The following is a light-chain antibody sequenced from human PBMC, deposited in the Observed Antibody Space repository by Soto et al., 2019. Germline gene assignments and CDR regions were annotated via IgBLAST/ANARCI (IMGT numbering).Light chain of an antibody. J-gene: IGKJ1*01. CDR2: GAT. CDR3: QQYSSMWT. CDR1: QSFSSNY. V-gene: IGKV3-20*01. Sequence: EIVLTQSPGTLSLSPGERATLSCRASQSFSSNYLAWYQQRPGQAPRILIYGATTRASGVPDRFSGSESGTDFTLTISRLEPEASAVYYCQQYSSMWTFGQGTKLEIK.